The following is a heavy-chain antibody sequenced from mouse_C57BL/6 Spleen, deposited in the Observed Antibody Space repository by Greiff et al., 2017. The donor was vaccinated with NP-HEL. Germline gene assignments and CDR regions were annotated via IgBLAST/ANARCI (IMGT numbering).Heavy chain of an antibody. D-gene: IGHD2-14*01. V-gene: IGHV5-9-1*02. J-gene: IGHJ4*01. CDR1: GFTFSSYA. CDR2: ISSGGDYI. CDR3: TRDRGDYAMDY. Sequence: EVHLVESGEGLVKPGGSLKLSCAASGFTFSSYAMSWVRQTPEKRLEWVAYISSGGDYIYYADTVKGRFNISRDNARNTLYLQMSSLKSEDTAMYYCTRDRGDYAMDYWGQGTSVTVSS.